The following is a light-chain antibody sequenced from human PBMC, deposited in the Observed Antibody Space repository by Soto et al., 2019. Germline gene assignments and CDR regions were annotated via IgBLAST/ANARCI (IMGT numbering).Light chain of an antibody. CDR2: GAS. J-gene: IGKJ3*01. V-gene: IGKV3-20*01. Sequence: EIVLTQSPGTLSLSPGERATLSCRASQSVSRNSLAWYQQKPGQAPRLLIYGASSRANDIPERFSGSGSGTDFTLIVSGLEPEDFAVYFCQQYGTSPPTFGPGTKVDLQ. CDR3: QQYGTSPPT. CDR1: QSVSRNS.